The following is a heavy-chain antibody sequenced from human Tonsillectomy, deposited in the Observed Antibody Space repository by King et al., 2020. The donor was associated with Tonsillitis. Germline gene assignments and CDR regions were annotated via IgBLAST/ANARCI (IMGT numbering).Heavy chain of an antibody. CDR2: IYYTGRT. J-gene: IGHJ4*02. CDR3: ASSQIYCTGGSCYDELLLPQN. Sequence: VQLQESGPGLVKPSETLSLTCTVSGGSISSHYWSWIRQPPGKGLEWIGYIYYTGRTNYNPSLKGRVAISIDTSKNQFSLKLSSVTAADAAVYYCASSQIYCTGGSCYDELLLPQNWAQGTLVTVSS. V-gene: IGHV4-59*11. D-gene: IGHD2-15*01. CDR1: GGSISSHY.